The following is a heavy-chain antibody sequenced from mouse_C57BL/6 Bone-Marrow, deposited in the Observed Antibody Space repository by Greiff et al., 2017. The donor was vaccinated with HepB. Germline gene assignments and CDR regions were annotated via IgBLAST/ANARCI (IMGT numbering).Heavy chain of an antibody. Sequence: EVQGVESGGDLVKPGGSLKLSCAASGFTFSSYGMSWVRQTPDKRLEWVATISSGGSYTYYPDSVKGRFTISRDNAKNTLYLQMSSLKSEDTAMYYCARQDYYYGSSFYYAMDYWGQGTSVTVSS. CDR3: ARQDYYYGSSFYYAMDY. J-gene: IGHJ4*01. V-gene: IGHV5-6*01. CDR2: ISSGGSYT. CDR1: GFTFSSYG. D-gene: IGHD1-1*01.